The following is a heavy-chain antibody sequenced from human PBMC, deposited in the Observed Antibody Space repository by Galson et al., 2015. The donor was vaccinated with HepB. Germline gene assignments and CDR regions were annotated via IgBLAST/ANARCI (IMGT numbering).Heavy chain of an antibody. CDR1: GDSVSNHSAA. Sequence: CAISGDSVSNHSAAWNWIRQSPSRGLEWLGRTYYRTRWINDYAESVKSRITVNPDTSKNQFSLQLNSVTPEDSAVYYCARGRPSYFGMDVWGQGTTVTVSS. CDR3: ARGRPSYFGMDV. V-gene: IGHV6-1*01. J-gene: IGHJ6*02. D-gene: IGHD6-6*01. CDR2: TYYRTRWIN.